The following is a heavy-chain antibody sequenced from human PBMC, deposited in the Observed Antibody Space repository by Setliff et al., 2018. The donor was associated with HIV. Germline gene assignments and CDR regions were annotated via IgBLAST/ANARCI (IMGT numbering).Heavy chain of an antibody. CDR3: TRGGGSNQYYFDY. Sequence: GGSLRLSCTASGFTLADYALSWVRQAPEKGLECVGFIRNIAYGESIEYAASVKDRFTISRDNSKNIAYLQMNNLKTEDTAVYYCTRGGGSNQYYFDYWGQGVPVTVSS. J-gene: IGHJ4*02. D-gene: IGHD6-13*01. CDR1: GFTLADYA. V-gene: IGHV3-49*04. CDR2: IRNIAYGESI.